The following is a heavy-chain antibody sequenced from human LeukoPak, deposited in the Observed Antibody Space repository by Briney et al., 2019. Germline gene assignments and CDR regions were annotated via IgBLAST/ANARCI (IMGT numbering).Heavy chain of an antibody. Sequence: KPSETLSLTCAVYGGSFSGYYWSWIRQPPGKGLEWIGEINHSGSTNYNPSLKSRVTISVDTSKNQFSLKLSSVTAADTAVYYCARGPRWQLYCSSTSCYGLRGLDPWGQGTLVTVSS. V-gene: IGHV4-34*01. D-gene: IGHD2-2*01. J-gene: IGHJ5*02. CDR2: INHSGST. CDR3: ARGPRWQLYCSSTSCYGLRGLDP. CDR1: GGSFSGYY.